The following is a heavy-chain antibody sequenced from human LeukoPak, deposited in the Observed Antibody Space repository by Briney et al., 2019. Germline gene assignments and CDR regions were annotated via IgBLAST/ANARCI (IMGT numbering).Heavy chain of an antibody. CDR2: ISVSGGST. D-gene: IGHD3-22*01. Sequence: GGSLRLSCAASGFTFSSYAMSWVRQAPGKGLEWVSGISVSGGSTYYADSVKGRFTISRDNSKNTLYLQMNSLRAEDTAVYYCAKDRRPTYYSDSSGYYFRDAFAVWGQGTMVTVSS. J-gene: IGHJ3*01. CDR1: GFTFSSYA. V-gene: IGHV3-23*01. CDR3: AKDRRPTYYSDSSGYYFRDAFAV.